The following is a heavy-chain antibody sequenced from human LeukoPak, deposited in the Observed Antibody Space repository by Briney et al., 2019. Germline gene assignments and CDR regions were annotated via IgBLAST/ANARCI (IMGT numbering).Heavy chain of an antibody. CDR3: ATPYSSSSRYFDL. CDR2: IYYSGST. D-gene: IGHD6-13*01. J-gene: IGHJ2*01. V-gene: IGHV4-39*01. Sequence: AETLSLTCTVSGGSISSSSYYWGWIRQPPGKGLEWIGSIYYSGSTYYNPSLKSRVTISVDTSKNQFSLKLSSVTAADTAVYYCATPYSSSSRYFDLWGRGTQVTVSS. CDR1: GGSISSSSYY.